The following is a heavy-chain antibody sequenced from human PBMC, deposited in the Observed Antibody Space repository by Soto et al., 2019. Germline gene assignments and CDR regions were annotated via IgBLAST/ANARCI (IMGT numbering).Heavy chain of an antibody. CDR3: ARDRRSYYDFWSGPIYGMDF. CDR1: GGTFSSYA. CDR2: IIPIFGTA. V-gene: IGHV1-69*13. Sequence: SSVKVSCKASGGTFSSYAISWVRQAPGQGLEWMGGIIPIFGTANYAQKFQGRVTITADESTSTAYMELRSLRSDDTAVYYCARDRRSYYDFWSGPIYGMDFLGPGTTVSVS. D-gene: IGHD3-3*01. J-gene: IGHJ6*02.